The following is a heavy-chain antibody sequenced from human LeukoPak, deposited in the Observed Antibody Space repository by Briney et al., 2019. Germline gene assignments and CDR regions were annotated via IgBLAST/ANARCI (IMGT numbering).Heavy chain of an antibody. J-gene: IGHJ6*03. V-gene: IGHV4-38-2*01. CDR3: ARVQLVYPYYYYYYMDV. CDR1: GYSISSGYY. CDR2: IYHSGST. D-gene: IGHD6-6*01. Sequence: SETLSLTCAVSGYSISSGYYWGWIRQPPGKGLEWIGSIYHSGSTYYNPSLKSRVTISVDTSKNHFSLKLSSVTAADTAVYYCARVQLVYPYYYYYYMDVWGKGTTVTVSS.